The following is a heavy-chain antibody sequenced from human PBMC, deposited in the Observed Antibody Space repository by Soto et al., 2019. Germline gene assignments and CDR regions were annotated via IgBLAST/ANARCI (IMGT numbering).Heavy chain of an antibody. CDR3: ARVHCGGDCRPGEWFYYYGMDV. V-gene: IGHV1-46*01. CDR2: LNPKGGEA. D-gene: IGHD2-21*01. J-gene: IGHJ6*02. Sequence: GASVKVSCKASGDRFGDYDIRWVRQAPGQGLEWMGILNPKGGEAKYAQKFQGRVTMTMDTSTSTVYMDLRSLTSEDPAVYYCARVHCGGDCRPGEWFYYYGMDVWGQGTTVTVSS. CDR1: GDRFGDYD.